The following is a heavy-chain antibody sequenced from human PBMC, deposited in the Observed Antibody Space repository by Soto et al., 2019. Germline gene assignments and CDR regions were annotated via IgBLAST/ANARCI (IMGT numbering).Heavy chain of an antibody. D-gene: IGHD1-26*01. J-gene: IGHJ6*02. CDR2: TSGSGSDT. V-gene: IGHV3-23*01. CDR3: ANEGRGRYYVSLGMDG. Sequence: GSSLQISCAASKFTFNNYVMSWVRQAPGKGMEWVSSTSGSGSDTKYADSVKGRFTMSRDNSRNALYLQMTSLRVEDPAVSYCANEGRGRYYVSLGMDGCSQRTTITVS. CDR1: KFTFNNYV.